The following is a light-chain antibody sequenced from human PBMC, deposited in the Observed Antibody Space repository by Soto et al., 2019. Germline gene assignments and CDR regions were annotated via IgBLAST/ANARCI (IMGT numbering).Light chain of an antibody. CDR1: QSVTTR. CDR2: DAS. Sequence: GDRVTITGPASQSVTTRLAWHQHKPGKAPKVLIYDASNLETGVPSRFSGSGSGTEFTLTISILQPEDFATYFCQEYNSYGTFGQGTKVDIK. CDR3: QEYNSYGT. J-gene: IGKJ1*01. V-gene: IGKV1-5*01.